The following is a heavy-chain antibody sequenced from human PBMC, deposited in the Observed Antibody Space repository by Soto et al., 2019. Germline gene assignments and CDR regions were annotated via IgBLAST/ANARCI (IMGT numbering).Heavy chain of an antibody. J-gene: IGHJ6*02. CDR1: GLRLRNFA. CDR2: ISGGGDST. V-gene: IGHV3-23*01. D-gene: IGHD2-15*01. Sequence: PGGSLRLSCAASGLRLRNFAMNWVRQAPGKGLEWISTISGGGDSTYYADSVRGRFTVSRDDSKNTVYLQMNSLRVEDTALYYCAKVVVAATQPQYYYFGMDVWGQGTTVTVSS. CDR3: AKVVVAATQPQYYYFGMDV.